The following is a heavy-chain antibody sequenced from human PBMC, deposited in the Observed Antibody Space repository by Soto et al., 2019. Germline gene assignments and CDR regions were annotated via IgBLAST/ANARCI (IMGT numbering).Heavy chain of an antibody. D-gene: IGHD3-10*01. V-gene: IGHV3-9*01. CDR2: ISWNSGSI. CDR1: GFTFDDYA. CDR3: ARESYGSGSYDGMDV. Sequence: ALRLSCAASGFTFDDYAMHWVRQAPGKGLEWVSGISWNSGSIGYADSVKGRFTINPDTSKNQFSLQLNSVSPEDTAMYYCARESYGSGSYDGMDVWGQGTTVTVSS. J-gene: IGHJ6*02.